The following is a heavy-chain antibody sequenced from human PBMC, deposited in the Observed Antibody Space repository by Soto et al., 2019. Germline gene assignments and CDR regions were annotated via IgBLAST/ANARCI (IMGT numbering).Heavy chain of an antibody. V-gene: IGHV1-69*01. CDR1: GGSFNRHT. D-gene: IGHD3-22*01. Sequence: QVQLVQSGAEVRKPGSSVRVSCKASGGSFNRHTISWVRQAPGQGLEWMGGIIPIFGTANHAQKFQGRVTIISDESTSTVYMEVSSLRSDDTAIYYCARGWGDDSTDYYYAYWGQGTLVIVSS. CDR3: ARGWGDDSTDYYYAY. CDR2: IIPIFGTA. J-gene: IGHJ4*02.